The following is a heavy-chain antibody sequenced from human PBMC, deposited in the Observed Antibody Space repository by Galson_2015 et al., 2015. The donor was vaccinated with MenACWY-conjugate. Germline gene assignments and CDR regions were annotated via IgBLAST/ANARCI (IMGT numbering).Heavy chain of an antibody. J-gene: IGHJ4*02. CDR2: ISFDGSKK. D-gene: IGHD6-25*01. CDR1: GFTFSRYA. CDR3: AKFYSTGGGDY. Sequence: SLRLSCAASGFTFSRYAMHWVRQAPGKGLEWVAVISFDGSKKYYADSVKGRFTISRDNSNKKLYLQMNSLRAEDTAVYYCAKFYSTGGGDYWGQGTLVTVSS. V-gene: IGHV3-30*18.